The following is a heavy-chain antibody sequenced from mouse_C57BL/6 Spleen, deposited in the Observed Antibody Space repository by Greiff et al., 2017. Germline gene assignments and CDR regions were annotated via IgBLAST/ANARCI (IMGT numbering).Heavy chain of an antibody. V-gene: IGHV1-53*01. D-gene: IGHD2-13*01. CDR3: ARAGVYYGDYEPFAY. J-gene: IGHJ3*01. CDR2: INPSNGGT. Sequence: VQLQQPGTELVKPGASVKLSCKASGYTFTSYWMHWVKQRPGQGLEWIGNINPSNGGTNYNEKFKSKATLTVDKSSSTAYMQLSSLTSEDSAVYDCARAGVYYGDYEPFAYWGQGTLVTVSA. CDR1: GYTFTSYW.